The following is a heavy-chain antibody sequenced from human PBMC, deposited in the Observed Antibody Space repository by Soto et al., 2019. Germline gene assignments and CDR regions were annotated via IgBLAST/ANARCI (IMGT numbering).Heavy chain of an antibody. CDR1: GGTFSSYA. J-gene: IGHJ6*02. V-gene: IGHV1-69*13. CDR2: IIPIFGTA. CDR3: ARVVRAIFGVGDYYYYGMDV. Sequence: GASVKVSCKASGGTFSSYAISWVRQAPGQGLEWMGGIIPIFGTANYAQKFQGRVTITADESTSTAYMELSSLRSEDTAVYYCARVVRAIFGVGDYYYYGMDVWGQGTTVTVSS. D-gene: IGHD3-3*01.